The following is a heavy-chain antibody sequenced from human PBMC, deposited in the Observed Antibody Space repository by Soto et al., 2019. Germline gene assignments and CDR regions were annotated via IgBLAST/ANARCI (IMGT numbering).Heavy chain of an antibody. D-gene: IGHD3-22*01. Sequence: EGRLVESGGGLVESGGSLRLSCTASGFRFDTAWMNWVRQKPGKGLEWVGRVKSQTNGGTSDYIDPVKGRFTIARDDSKNTLFLQMSSLTTEDTGIYYCAKYFDIDDFDIWAKGQWSPSFQ. V-gene: IGHV3-15*07. CDR1: GFRFDTAW. CDR3: AKYFDIDDFDI. CDR2: VKSQTNGGTS. J-gene: IGHJ3*02.